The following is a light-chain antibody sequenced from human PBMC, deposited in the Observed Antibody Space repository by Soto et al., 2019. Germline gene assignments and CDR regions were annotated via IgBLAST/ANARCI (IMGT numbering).Light chain of an antibody. J-gene: IGLJ1*01. CDR2: DVN. CDR1: SSDVGAYNF. V-gene: IGLV2-14*01. Sequence: QSALTQPASVSGSLGQSITISCTGTSSDVGAYNFVSWYQQHPGKAPKLMIYDVNNRPSGVSNRFSGSKSANTASLTISGLQADDEADYYCGSYTSRNTLYVFGTGTKLTVL. CDR3: GSYTSRNTLYV.